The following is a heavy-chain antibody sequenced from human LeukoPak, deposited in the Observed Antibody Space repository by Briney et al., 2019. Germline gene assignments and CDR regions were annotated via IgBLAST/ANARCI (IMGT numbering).Heavy chain of an antibody. J-gene: IGHJ4*02. CDR1: GFTFSSYW. CDR3: ARDESAFGIAVAGRDY. CDR2: IKQDGSEK. D-gene: IGHD6-19*01. V-gene: IGHV3-7*01. Sequence: PGGSLRLPCAASGFTFSSYWMSWVRQAPGKGLEWVANIKQDGSEKYYVDSVKGRFTISRDNAKNSLYLQMNSLRAEDTAVYYCARDESAFGIAVAGRDYWGQGTLVTVSS.